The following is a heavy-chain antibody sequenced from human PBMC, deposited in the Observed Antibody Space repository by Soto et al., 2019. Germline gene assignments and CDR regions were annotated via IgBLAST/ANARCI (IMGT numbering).Heavy chain of an antibody. CDR1: GGSISSGGYY. Sequence: SETLSLTCTVSGGSISSGGYYWSWIRQHPGKGLEWIGYIYYSGSTYYNSSLKSRATISADTSKNQFSLKLSSVTAADTAVYYCARGYDSSVEVRVFGGYYFDYWGQGTLVTVSS. J-gene: IGHJ4*02. D-gene: IGHD3-16*01. V-gene: IGHV4-31*03. CDR3: ARGYDSSVEVRVFGGYYFDY. CDR2: IYYSGST.